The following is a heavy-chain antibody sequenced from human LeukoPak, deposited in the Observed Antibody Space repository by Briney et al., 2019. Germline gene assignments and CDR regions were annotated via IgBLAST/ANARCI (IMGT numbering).Heavy chain of an antibody. CDR2: INPSGGAT. D-gene: IGHD7-27*01. Sequence: ASVKVSCKASGYTFTSYYMHWVRQAPGQGLEWMGIINPSGGATAYAQKFQGRVTMTRDTSTSTFYMELSSLRSEDTAVYYCARDERELGIFDYWGQGTLVTVSS. V-gene: IGHV1-46*01. J-gene: IGHJ4*02. CDR3: ARDERELGIFDY. CDR1: GYTFTSYY.